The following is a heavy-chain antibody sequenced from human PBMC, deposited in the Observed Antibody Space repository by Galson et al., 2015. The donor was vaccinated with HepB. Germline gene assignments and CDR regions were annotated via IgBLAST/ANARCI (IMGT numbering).Heavy chain of an antibody. D-gene: IGHD3-10*01. J-gene: IGHJ4*02. CDR1: GYTFTRFG. V-gene: IGHV1-18*04. CDR2: VSARNGDR. CDR3: ASDAGIDSWNVVFDY. Sequence: SVKVSCKASGYTFTRFGMTWLRQAPGQGFEWLGWVSARNGDRKIAQRLQGRLVMTTDTSTNTAYMELRSLIPDDTAVYYCASDAGIDSWNVVFDYWGQGTLVTVS.